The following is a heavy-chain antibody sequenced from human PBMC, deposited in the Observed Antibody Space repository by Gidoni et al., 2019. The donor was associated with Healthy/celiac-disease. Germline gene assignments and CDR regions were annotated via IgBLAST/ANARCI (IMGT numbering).Heavy chain of an antibody. CDR2: INHSGTT. D-gene: IGHD1-1*01. Sequence: QVQLQQWGAGRLKPSETLSLTCAVSGGSFSGYYWSWIRQPPGKVPEWIGEINHSGTTNYNPSLKSLVPISVDTSNNQFSLQLSSVTAADTAVYYCASLERVRRCRFDPWGQGTLVTFSS. CDR1: GGSFSGYY. V-gene: IGHV4-34*01. CDR3: ASLERVRRCRFDP. J-gene: IGHJ5*02.